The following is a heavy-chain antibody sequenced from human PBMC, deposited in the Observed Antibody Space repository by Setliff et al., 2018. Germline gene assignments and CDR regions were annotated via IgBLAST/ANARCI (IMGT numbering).Heavy chain of an antibody. CDR2: MNPNSGNT. V-gene: IGHV1-8*02. J-gene: IGHJ6*03. D-gene: IGHD1-20*01. CDR3: ARDNIGYITGIPYYYYYYMDV. Sequence: ASVKVSCKASGYTFTSYDINWVRQATGQGLEWMGWMNPNSGNTGYAQKFQGRVIITRNTSISTAYMELSSLRSEDTAVYYCARDNIGYITGIPYYYYYYMDVWGKGTTVTVSS. CDR1: GYTFTSYD.